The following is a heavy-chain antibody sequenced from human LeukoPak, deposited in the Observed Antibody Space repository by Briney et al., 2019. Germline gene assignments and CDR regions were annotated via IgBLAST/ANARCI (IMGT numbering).Heavy chain of an antibody. D-gene: IGHD2-15*01. CDR1: GFTFSSYG. CDR3: ARGLGKYCSGGSCYPPANY. V-gene: IGHV3-33*01. J-gene: IGHJ4*02. Sequence: GRSLRLSCAASGFTFSSYGMHWVRQAPGKGLEWVAVIWYDGSNKYYADSVKGRFTISRDNSKNTLYLQMNSLRAEDTAVYYCARGLGKYCSGGSCYPPANYWGQGTLVTFSS. CDR2: IWYDGSNK.